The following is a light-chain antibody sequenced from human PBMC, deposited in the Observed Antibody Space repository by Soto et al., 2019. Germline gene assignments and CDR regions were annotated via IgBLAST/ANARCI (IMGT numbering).Light chain of an antibody. J-gene: IGLJ3*02. CDR2: EVS. V-gene: IGLV2-14*01. CDR3: SSFTSSSTWV. CDR1: SSDVGAYNY. Sequence: QSALTQPASVSGSPGQSITISCTGTSSDVGAYNYVSWYQQHPGNAPKLMIYEVSNRPSGVANRFSGSKSANTASLTISGLQAEDEADYYCSSFTSSSTWVFGGGTKLTVL.